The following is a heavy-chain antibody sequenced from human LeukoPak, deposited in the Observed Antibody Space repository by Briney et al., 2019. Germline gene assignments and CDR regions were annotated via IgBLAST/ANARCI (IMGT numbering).Heavy chain of an antibody. CDR2: MNPNSGNT. Sequence: ASVKVSCKASGYTFTSYDINWVRQATGQGLEWMGWMNPNSGNTGYAQKFQGRVTITRNTSISTAYMELSSLRSEDTAVYYCARVWNYYDSSGEGHYYMDVWGKGTTVTVSS. J-gene: IGHJ6*03. D-gene: IGHD3-22*01. V-gene: IGHV1-8*03. CDR1: GYTFTSYD. CDR3: ARVWNYYDSSGEGHYYMDV.